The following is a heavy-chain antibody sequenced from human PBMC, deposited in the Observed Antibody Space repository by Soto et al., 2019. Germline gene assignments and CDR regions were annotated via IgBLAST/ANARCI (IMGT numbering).Heavy chain of an antibody. CDR1: GFTFSSYG. Sequence: GGSLRLSCSASGFTFSSYGMHWVRQAPGKGLEWVAVIWYDGSNKYYADSVKGRFTISRDNSKNTLYLQMNSLRAEDTAVYYCARDIVVVPAARLPPHYYYYYGMDVWGQGTTVTVSS. D-gene: IGHD2-2*01. V-gene: IGHV3-33*01. CDR2: IWYDGSNK. CDR3: ARDIVVVPAARLPPHYYYYYGMDV. J-gene: IGHJ6*02.